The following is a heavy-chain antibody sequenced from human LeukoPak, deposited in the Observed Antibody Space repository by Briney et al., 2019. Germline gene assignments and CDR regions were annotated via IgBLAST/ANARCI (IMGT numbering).Heavy chain of an antibody. Sequence: PGGSLRLSCAASGFNFSNYAMTWVRQAPGKGLEWVSAITGSSSNTCYADSVKGRFTISRDNSKNMLCLELNSLTVEDTAIYYCAKDRSSATSCSNYWGRGTLVTVSS. CDR3: AKDRSSATSCSNY. CDR1: GFNFSNYA. CDR2: ITGSSSNT. D-gene: IGHD2-2*01. J-gene: IGHJ4*02. V-gene: IGHV3-23*01.